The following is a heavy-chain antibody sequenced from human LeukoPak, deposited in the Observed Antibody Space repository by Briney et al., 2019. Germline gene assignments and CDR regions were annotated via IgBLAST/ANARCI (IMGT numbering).Heavy chain of an antibody. D-gene: IGHD4-11*01. J-gene: IGHJ4*02. CDR2: ISGSGDTT. CDR3: AARPTTTVVAPSDF. V-gene: IGHV3-23*01. Sequence: GGSLRLSCAASGLTPSSCAMTWVRQAPGKGLEWVAGISGSGDTTHYADSVQGRFTISRDNSKSTLYLQMTSMRVEDTATYYCAARPTTTVVAPSDFWGQGVLVTVSS. CDR1: GLTPSSCA.